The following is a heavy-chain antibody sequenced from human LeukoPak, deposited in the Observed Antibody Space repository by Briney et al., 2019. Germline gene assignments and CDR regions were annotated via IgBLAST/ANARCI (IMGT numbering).Heavy chain of an antibody. J-gene: IGHJ4*02. CDR2: ISGSGGST. CDR1: GFTFSSYA. D-gene: IGHD2-2*01. CDR3: AKTLPALGYCSSTSCSSSEY. Sequence: GSLRLSCAASGFTFSSYAMSWVRQAPGQGLEWVSAISGSGGSTYYADSVKGRFTISRDNSKNTLYLQMNDLRAEDTAVYYCAKTLPALGYCSSTSCSSSEYWGQGTLVTVSS. V-gene: IGHV3-23*01.